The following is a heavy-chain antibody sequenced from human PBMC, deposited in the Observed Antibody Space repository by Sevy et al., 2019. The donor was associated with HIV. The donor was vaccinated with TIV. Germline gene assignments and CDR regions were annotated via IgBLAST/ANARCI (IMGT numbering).Heavy chain of an antibody. CDR3: ARVRVSMITFGGAITGIYYYYYMDV. J-gene: IGHJ6*03. CDR1: GFTVSSNY. Sequence: GGSLRLSCAASGFTVSSNYMSWVRQAPGKGLEWVSVIYSGGSTYYADSVKGRFTISRDNSKNTRYLQMNSLGAEDTAVYYCARVRVSMITFGGAITGIYYYYYMDVWGKGTTVTVSS. CDR2: IYSGGST. D-gene: IGHD3-16*01. V-gene: IGHV3-53*01.